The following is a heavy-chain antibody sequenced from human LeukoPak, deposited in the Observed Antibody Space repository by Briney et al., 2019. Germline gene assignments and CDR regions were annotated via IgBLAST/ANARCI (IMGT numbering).Heavy chain of an antibody. CDR2: IYTSGST. CDR3: ARRRITIFGVVISHDAFDI. J-gene: IGHJ3*02. CDR1: GGSISSGSYY. Sequence: SETLSLTCTVSGGSISSGSYYWSWIRQPAGKGLEWIGRIYTSGSTNYNPSLKSRVTISVDTSKNQFSLKLSSVTAADTAVYYCARRRITIFGVVISHDAFDIWGQGTMVTVSS. V-gene: IGHV4-61*02. D-gene: IGHD3-3*01.